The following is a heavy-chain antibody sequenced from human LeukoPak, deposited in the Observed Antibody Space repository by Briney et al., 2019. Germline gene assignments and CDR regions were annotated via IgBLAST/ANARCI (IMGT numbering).Heavy chain of an antibody. J-gene: IGHJ4*02. CDR1: GYTFTGYY. Sequence: ASVKVSCKASGYTFTGYYMHWVRQAPGQGLEWMGWINPNSGGTNYAQKFQGRVTMTRDTSISTAYMELSRLRSDDTAVYYCARAEMTTTGDFDYWGQGTLVTVSS. CDR3: ARAEMTTTGDFDY. V-gene: IGHV1-2*02. CDR2: INPNSGGT. D-gene: IGHD5-24*01.